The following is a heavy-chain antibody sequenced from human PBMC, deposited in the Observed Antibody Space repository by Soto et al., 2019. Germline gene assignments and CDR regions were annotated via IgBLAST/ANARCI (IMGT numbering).Heavy chain of an antibody. Sequence: SVKVSCKASGGTLSSYAISWVRQAPGQGLEWMGGIIPIFGTANYAQKFQGRVTITADESTSTAYMELSSLRSEDTAVYYCAGRGLWYSGIYGWFDPWGQGTLVTVPQ. J-gene: IGHJ5*02. CDR2: IIPIFGTA. D-gene: IGHD1-26*01. CDR3: AGRGLWYSGIYGWFDP. CDR1: GGTLSSYA. V-gene: IGHV1-69*13.